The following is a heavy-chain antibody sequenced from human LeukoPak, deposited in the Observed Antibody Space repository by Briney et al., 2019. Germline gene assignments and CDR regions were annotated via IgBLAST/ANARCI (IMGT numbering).Heavy chain of an antibody. CDR2: IYAGGST. CDR1: GFSVSSNL. Sequence: PGGSLRLSCAASGFSVSSNLMSWVRQAPGKGLEWVSIIYAGGSTYYADSVKGRFTISRDNFKNTLFLQMNSLRAEDTAVYYCARVRRRDGYNYEDNWGQGTLVTVSS. CDR3: ARVRRRDGYNYEDN. J-gene: IGHJ4*02. V-gene: IGHV3-66*01. D-gene: IGHD5-24*01.